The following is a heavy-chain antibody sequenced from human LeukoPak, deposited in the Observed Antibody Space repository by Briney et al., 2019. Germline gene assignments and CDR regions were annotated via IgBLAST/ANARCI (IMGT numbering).Heavy chain of an antibody. CDR1: GFTFSSYA. CDR3: ARESGLKD. Sequence: GGSLRLSCAASGFTFSSYAMHWVRHAPGKGLEWVAVISYDGSNKYYADSVKGRFTISRDNSKNTLYLQMNSLRAEDTAVYYCARESGLKDWGQGTLVTVSS. CDR2: ISYDGSNK. J-gene: IGHJ4*02. D-gene: IGHD3-10*01. V-gene: IGHV3-30-3*01.